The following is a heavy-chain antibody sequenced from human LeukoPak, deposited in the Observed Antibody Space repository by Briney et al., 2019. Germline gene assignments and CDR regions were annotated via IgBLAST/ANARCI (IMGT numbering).Heavy chain of an antibody. Sequence: SETLSLTCTVSGGSISSYYWSWIRQPAGKGLEWIGRIYTSGSTNYNPSLKSRVTMSVDTSKNQFSLKLSSVTAADTAVYYCARAVVRGGYYYYYMDVWGKGTTVTVSS. J-gene: IGHJ6*03. CDR3: ARAVVRGGYYYYYMDV. CDR1: GGSISSYY. V-gene: IGHV4-4*07. CDR2: IYTSGST. D-gene: IGHD3-10*01.